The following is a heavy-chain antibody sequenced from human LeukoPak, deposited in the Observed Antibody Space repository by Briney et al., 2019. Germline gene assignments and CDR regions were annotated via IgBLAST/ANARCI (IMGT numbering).Heavy chain of an antibody. CDR3: ARDMLRSGYFDY. V-gene: IGHV4-31*03. CDR2: IYYSGST. J-gene: IGHJ4*02. CDR1: GGPISSGGYY. D-gene: IGHD3-3*01. Sequence: PSETLSLTCTVSGGPISSGGYYWSWIRQHPGKGLEWIGYIYYSGSTYYNPSLKSRVTISVDTSKNQFSLKLSSVTAADTAVYYCARDMLRSGYFDYWGQGTLVTVSS.